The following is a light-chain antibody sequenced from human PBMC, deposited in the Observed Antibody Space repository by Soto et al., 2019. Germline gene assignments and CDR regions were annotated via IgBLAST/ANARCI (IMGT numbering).Light chain of an antibody. CDR1: QTISSW. CDR3: QQYHSYSPLT. V-gene: IGKV1-5*03. Sequence: DIQMTQSPSTLSASVGDRVTITCRASQTISSWLAWYQQKPGTAPKLLIYEASTLETGVPSRFSGSGSGTEFTLTISNLQPDDFATYYCQQYHSYSPLTFGPGTKLDIK. J-gene: IGKJ3*01. CDR2: EAS.